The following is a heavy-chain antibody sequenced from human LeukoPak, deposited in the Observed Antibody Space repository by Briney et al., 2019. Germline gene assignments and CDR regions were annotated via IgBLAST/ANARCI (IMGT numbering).Heavy chain of an antibody. D-gene: IGHD6-6*01. V-gene: IGHV3-7*03. CDR1: GFTFSGFW. Sequence: GGSLRLSCAVSGFTFSGFWMSWSRQAPGKGLEWVASINSDGSEGYYADVVKGRFTISRDNAKNSLYLQINSLRAEDTAVYYCARSPYSSSSSVWGQGTMVTVSS. CDR3: ARSPYSSSSSV. CDR2: INSDGSEG. J-gene: IGHJ3*01.